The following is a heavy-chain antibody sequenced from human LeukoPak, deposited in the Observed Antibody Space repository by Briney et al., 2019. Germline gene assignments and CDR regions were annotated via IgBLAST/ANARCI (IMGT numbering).Heavy chain of an antibody. J-gene: IGHJ4*02. CDR1: GFTFSSYA. Sequence: HTGGSLRLSCAASGFTFSSYAMSWVRQAPGKGLEWVSAISGSGGSTYYADSVKGRFTISRDNSKNTLYLQMNSLRAEDTAVYYCAKEAGYSGYDFVPDPFDYWGQGTLVTVSS. CDR2: ISGSGGST. CDR3: AKEAGYSGYDFVPDPFDY. D-gene: IGHD5-12*01. V-gene: IGHV3-23*01.